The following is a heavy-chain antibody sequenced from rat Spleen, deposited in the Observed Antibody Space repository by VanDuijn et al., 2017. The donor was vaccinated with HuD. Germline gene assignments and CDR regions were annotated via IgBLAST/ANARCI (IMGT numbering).Heavy chain of an antibody. Sequence: EVHLVESGGGLVQPGRSLKLSCAASGFPFSKYDMVWVRQAPTKGLEWVAYISTAGSNTFYRDSVKGRFTISRDNAKSSLYLQMDSLRSEDTSTYYCAKDEDYDGYSHWFAYWGQGVMVTVSS. V-gene: IGHV5-27*01. J-gene: IGHJ2*01. CDR3: AKDEDYDGYSHWFAY. CDR1: GFPFSKYD. CDR2: ISTAGSNT. D-gene: IGHD1-12*03.